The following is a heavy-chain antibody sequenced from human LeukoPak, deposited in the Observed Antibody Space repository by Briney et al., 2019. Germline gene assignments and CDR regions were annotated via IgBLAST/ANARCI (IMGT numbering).Heavy chain of an antibody. D-gene: IGHD4-11*01. CDR1: GFTFSSYA. CDR2: ISSSGDGT. J-gene: IGHJ1*01. CDR3: AKDSPRISVTGVEYFDH. V-gene: IGHV3-23*01. Sequence: PGGSLGLACAASGFTFSSYAMHWVRQAPGKGLEWVAAISSSGDGTYFVDSVKGRFTISRDNSKNTFYLQMNSLGAEDTAVYYCAKDSPRISVTGVEYFDHWGQGTLVTVSS.